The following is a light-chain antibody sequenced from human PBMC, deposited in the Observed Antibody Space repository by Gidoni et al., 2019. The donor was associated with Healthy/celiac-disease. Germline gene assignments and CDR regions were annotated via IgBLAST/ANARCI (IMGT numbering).Light chain of an antibody. J-gene: IGKJ1*01. V-gene: IGKV1D-8*03. CDR1: QSISSY. CDR3: QQYYSFPRT. Sequence: VIWRTQSPSLLSASTGDRVTISCRRSQSISSYLAWYQQKPGKDPELLIYAASTLQSGVPSRFSGSGSGTDFTLTISCLQSEDFATYYCQQYYSFPRTFGPGTKVEIK. CDR2: AAS.